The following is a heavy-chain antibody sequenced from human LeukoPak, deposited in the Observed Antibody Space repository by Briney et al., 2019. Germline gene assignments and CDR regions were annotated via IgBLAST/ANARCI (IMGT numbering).Heavy chain of an antibody. J-gene: IGHJ4*02. CDR1: GFTFNSHW. CDR2: ISADGSST. V-gene: IGHV3-74*01. Sequence: GGSLRLSCAASGFTFNSHWMHWVRQAPGRGLVWDSGISADGSSTRYADSVNGRFTISRDNDKNMLYLQVNSLRAEDTAVYYCGRDGQGSTPLDYWGQGTLVTVSS. D-gene: IGHD1-26*01. CDR3: GRDGQGSTPLDY.